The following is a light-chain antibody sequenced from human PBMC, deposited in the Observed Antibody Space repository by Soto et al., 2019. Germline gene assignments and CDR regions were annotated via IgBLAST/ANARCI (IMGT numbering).Light chain of an antibody. V-gene: IGLV2-8*01. J-gene: IGLJ3*02. Sequence: QSALTQPPSASGSPGQSVTISCTGTSSDIGNYNYVSWYQQYPGKAPKLMIYEVSKRPSGVPDRFSGSKSGDTASLTVSGLQAEDEADYYCSSYANGRTRLFGGGTKLTVL. CDR2: EVS. CDR3: SSYANGRTRL. CDR1: SSDIGNYNY.